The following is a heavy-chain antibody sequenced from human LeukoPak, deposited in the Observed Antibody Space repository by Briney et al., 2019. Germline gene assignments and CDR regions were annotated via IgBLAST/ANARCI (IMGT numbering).Heavy chain of an antibody. J-gene: IGHJ4*02. Sequence: ASVKVSCKASGYAFTSYYMHWVRQAPGQGLEWMGIINPSGGSTSYAQKFQGRVTMTRDTSTSTVYMELSSLRSEDTAVYYCASTLVAAAPFDYWGQGTLVTVSS. CDR2: INPSGGST. V-gene: IGHV1-46*01. CDR1: GYAFTSYY. CDR3: ASTLVAAAPFDY. D-gene: IGHD2-15*01.